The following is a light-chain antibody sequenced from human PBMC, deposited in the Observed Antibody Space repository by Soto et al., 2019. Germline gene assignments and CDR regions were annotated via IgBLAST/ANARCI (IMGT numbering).Light chain of an antibody. V-gene: IGKV3-20*01. Sequence: EIVLTQSPGTLSLSPGERATLSCRASQSVSSSYLAWYQQKPGQAPRLLIYGASSRATGIPDRFSGSGSETDFTLTISRLEPEDVAVYYCQQDGSSSWTFGQGTKVEIK. CDR3: QQDGSSSWT. CDR2: GAS. J-gene: IGKJ1*01. CDR1: QSVSSSY.